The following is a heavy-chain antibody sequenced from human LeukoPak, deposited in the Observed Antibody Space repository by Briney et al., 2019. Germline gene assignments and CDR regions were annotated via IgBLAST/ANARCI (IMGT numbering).Heavy chain of an antibody. J-gene: IGHJ4*02. Sequence: PGGSLRLSCAASGFTFSSYWMSWVRQAPGKWLEWVSAISGSGGSTYYADSVKGRFTISRDNSKNTLYLQMNSLRAEDTAVYYCAKGRGGYSYGTGYYFDYWGQGTLVTVSS. CDR3: AKGRGGYSYGTGYYFDY. D-gene: IGHD5-18*01. CDR2: ISGSGGST. CDR1: GFTFSSYW. V-gene: IGHV3-23*01.